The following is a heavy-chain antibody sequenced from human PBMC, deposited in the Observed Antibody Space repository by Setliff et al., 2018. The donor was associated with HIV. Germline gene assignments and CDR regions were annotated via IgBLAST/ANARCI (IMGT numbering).Heavy chain of an antibody. CDR2: IHTSGNT. CDR1: GGSISSGDYY. D-gene: IGHD6-19*01. V-gene: IGHV4-61*02. CDR3: ARGRTQWPNHNYFAP. Sequence: SETLSLTCTVSGGSISSGDYYWTWIRQPAGKGLQWIGRIHTSGNTNYNPSRKSRVTISVDTSKSQFSLKLSSLTAADTAGYYCARGRTQWPNHNYFAPWGLGPLVTVSS. J-gene: IGHJ5*02.